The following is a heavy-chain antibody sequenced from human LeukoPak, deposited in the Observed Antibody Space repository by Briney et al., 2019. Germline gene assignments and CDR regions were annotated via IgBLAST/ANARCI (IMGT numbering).Heavy chain of an antibody. J-gene: IGHJ4*02. CDR1: GFTFSSYG. CDR2: ISYDGSNK. CDR3: AKPPIGCSGGSCYAGFDY. V-gene: IGHV3-30*18. Sequence: GGSLRLSCAASGFTFSSYGMHWVRQAPGKGLEWVAVISYDGSNKYYADSVKGRFTISRDNSKNTLYLQMNGLRAEDTAVYYCAKPPIGCSGGSCYAGFDYWGQGTLVAISS. D-gene: IGHD2-15*01.